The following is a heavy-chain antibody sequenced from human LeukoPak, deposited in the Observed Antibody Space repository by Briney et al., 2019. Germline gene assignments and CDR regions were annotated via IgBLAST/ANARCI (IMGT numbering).Heavy chain of an antibody. V-gene: IGHV3-7*03. J-gene: IGHJ6*04. CDR3: ARGRMVRGGGYYGMDV. D-gene: IGHD3-10*01. CDR2: IKEDGREK. Sequence: PGGSLRLSCAASGFTFSSYWMSWVRQAPGKGLEWVANIKEDGREKYYVDSLKGRFTISRDNAKNSLYLQMNSLRAEDTAIYYCARGRMVRGGGYYGMDVWGKGTTVTVSS. CDR1: GFTFSSYW.